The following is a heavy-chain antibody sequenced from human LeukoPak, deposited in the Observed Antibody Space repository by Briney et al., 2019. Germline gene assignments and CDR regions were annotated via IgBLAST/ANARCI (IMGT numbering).Heavy chain of an antibody. D-gene: IGHD4-17*01. CDR1: GYTFTGYY. V-gene: IGHV1-2*06. J-gene: IGHJ3*02. CDR3: AREIDDQGERLDAFDI. CDR2: INPNSGGT. Sequence: ASVKVSCKASGYTFTGYYMHWVRQAPGQGLEWMGRINPNSGGTNYAQKFEGRVTVTRDTSISTAYMELSRLRSVDSAMYCCAREIDDQGERLDAFDIWGQGTMVTVSS.